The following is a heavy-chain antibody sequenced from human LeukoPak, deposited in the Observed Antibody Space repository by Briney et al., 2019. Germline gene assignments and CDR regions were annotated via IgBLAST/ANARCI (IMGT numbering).Heavy chain of an antibody. CDR2: ISDSGGST. Sequence: GGSLRLSCAVSGITLSNYGMSWVRQAPGKGLEWVAGISDSGGSTNYADSVKGRFTITRDNPKNTLYLQMNSLRAEDTAVYFCARDGHGDGILSGYSYFGMDVWGQGTTVTVSS. CDR1: GITLSNYG. V-gene: IGHV3-23*01. CDR3: ARDGHGDGILSGYSYFGMDV. J-gene: IGHJ6*02. D-gene: IGHD3-9*01.